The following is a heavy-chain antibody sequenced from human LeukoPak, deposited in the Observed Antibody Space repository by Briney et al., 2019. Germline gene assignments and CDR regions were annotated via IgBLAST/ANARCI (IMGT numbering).Heavy chain of an antibody. CDR3: ANPRGYSYGLHFDY. D-gene: IGHD5-18*01. V-gene: IGHV3-23*01. Sequence: PGGSLRLSCAASGFSFSSYAMNWVRQAPGKGLEWVSAISGSGGSTYYADSVKGRFTISRDNSKNTLYLQMNSLRAEDTAVYYCANPRGYSYGLHFDYWGQGTLVTVSS. CDR1: GFSFSSYA. J-gene: IGHJ4*02. CDR2: ISGSGGST.